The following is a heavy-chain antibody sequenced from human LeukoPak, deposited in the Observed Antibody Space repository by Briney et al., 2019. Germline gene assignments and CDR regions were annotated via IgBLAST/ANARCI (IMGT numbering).Heavy chain of an antibody. Sequence: SVKVSCKASGGTFISYAISWVRQAPGQGLEWMGGIIPIFGTANYAQKFQGRVTITADESTSTAYMELSSLRSEDTAVYYCAREIVDTAMVDAFDIWGQGTMVTASS. V-gene: IGHV1-69*13. CDR3: AREIVDTAMVDAFDI. D-gene: IGHD5-18*01. CDR2: IIPIFGTA. J-gene: IGHJ3*02. CDR1: GGTFISYA.